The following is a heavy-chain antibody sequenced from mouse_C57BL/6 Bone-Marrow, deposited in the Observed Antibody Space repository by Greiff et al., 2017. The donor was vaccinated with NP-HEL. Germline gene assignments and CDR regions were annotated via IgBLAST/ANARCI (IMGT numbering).Heavy chain of an antibody. D-gene: IGHD2-5*01. CDR1: GFTFSDYG. V-gene: IGHV5-17*01. J-gene: IGHJ4*01. CDR3: ARGYYSNLYAMDY. Sequence: EVKLMESGGGLVKPGGSLKLSCAASGFTFSDYGMHWVRQAPEKGLEWVAYISSGSSTIYYADTVKGRFTISRDNAKNTLFLQMTSLRSEDTAMYYCARGYYSNLYAMDYWGQGTSVTVSS. CDR2: ISSGSSTI.